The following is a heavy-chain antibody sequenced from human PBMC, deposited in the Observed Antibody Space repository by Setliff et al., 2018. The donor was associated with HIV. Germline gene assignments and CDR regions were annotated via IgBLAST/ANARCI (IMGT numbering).Heavy chain of an antibody. Sequence: PGGSLRLSCATSGFTFTSYAMSWVRQAPGKGLEWVSGIVNSGGTTYYADSVKGRFTISRDNSKNTLYLQMNSLRAQGTAVYYCAKVRSSGHRGDYFNYWGQGTLVTVSS. CDR3: AKVRSSGHRGDYFNY. V-gene: IGHV3-23*01. CDR2: IVNSGGTT. D-gene: IGHD6-19*01. CDR1: GFTFTSYA. J-gene: IGHJ4*02.